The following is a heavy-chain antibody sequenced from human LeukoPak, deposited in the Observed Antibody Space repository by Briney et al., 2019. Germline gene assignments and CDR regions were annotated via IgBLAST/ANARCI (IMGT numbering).Heavy chain of an antibody. CDR3: ASYCSSTSCYTRAFDI. J-gene: IGHJ3*02. V-gene: IGHV4-59*11. CDR2: IYYSGST. D-gene: IGHD2-2*02. Sequence: PSETLSLTCTVSGGSISSHYWSWIRQPPGKGQEWIGYIYYSGSTNYNPSLKSRVTISVDTSKNQFSLKLSSVTAAATAVYYCASYCSSTSCYTRAFDIWGQGTMVTVSS. CDR1: GGSISSHY.